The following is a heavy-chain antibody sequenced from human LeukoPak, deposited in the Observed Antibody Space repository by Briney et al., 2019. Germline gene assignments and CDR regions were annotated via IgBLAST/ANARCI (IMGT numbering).Heavy chain of an antibody. CDR2: IYYSGST. V-gene: IGHV4-31*03. CDR3: ARELRYDNSDSGAF. D-gene: IGHD3-22*01. Sequence: PSETLSLTCTVSGGSISSGGYYWSWIRQHPGKGLEWIGYIYYSGSTYYNPSLKSRVTISVDTSKNQFSLKLSSVTAADTAVYYCARELRYDNSDSGAFWGQGTVVTVSS. CDR1: GGSISSGGYY. J-gene: IGHJ3*01.